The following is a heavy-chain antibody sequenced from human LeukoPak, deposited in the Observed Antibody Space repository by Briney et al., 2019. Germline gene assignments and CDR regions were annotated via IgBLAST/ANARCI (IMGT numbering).Heavy chain of an antibody. V-gene: IGHV3-7*01. J-gene: IGHJ4*02. CDR2: VKEDGSVK. Sequence: PGGSLRLSCAASGFTFSSYWMSWVRQAPGKGLEWVANVKEDGSVKKYVDSVRGRFTISRDNAKDSLYLQMNGLRAEDTALHYCARDYQGIWGQGTLVTVSS. CDR1: GFTFSSYW. CDR3: ARDYQGI. D-gene: IGHD3-10*01.